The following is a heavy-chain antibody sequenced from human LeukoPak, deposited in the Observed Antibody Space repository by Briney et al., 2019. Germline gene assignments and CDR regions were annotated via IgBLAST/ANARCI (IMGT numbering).Heavy chain of an antibody. D-gene: IGHD1-26*01. CDR1: GFTFSSYW. V-gene: IGHV3-7*01. CDR3: AREIVGAARGRFDY. CDR2: IKQDGSEK. J-gene: IGHJ4*02. Sequence: GGSLRLSCAASGFTFSSYWVSWVRQAPGKGLEWVANIKQDGSEKYYVDSVKGRFTISRDNAKNSLYLQMNSLRAEDTAVYYCAREIVGAARGRFDYWGQGTLVTVSS.